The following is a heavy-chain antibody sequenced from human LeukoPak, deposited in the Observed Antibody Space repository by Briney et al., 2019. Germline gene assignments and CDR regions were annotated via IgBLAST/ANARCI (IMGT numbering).Heavy chain of an antibody. D-gene: IGHD5-24*01. Sequence: GGSLRLSCVASGFTFSSYAMSWVRQAPGKGLEWVSAFSGSGDSTYYADSVKGRFTISRDNSKNMLYLQMNSLRAEDTAAYYCAKAGSLATPTPYYFDHWGQGTLVTVSS. CDR2: FSGSGDST. J-gene: IGHJ4*02. CDR3: AKAGSLATPTPYYFDH. V-gene: IGHV3-23*01. CDR1: GFTFSSYA.